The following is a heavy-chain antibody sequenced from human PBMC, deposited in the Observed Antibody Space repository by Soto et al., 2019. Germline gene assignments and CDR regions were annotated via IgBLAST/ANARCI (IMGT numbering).Heavy chain of an antibody. D-gene: IGHD6-19*01. CDR1: GGTFNTYA. CDR2: ISPMFGAA. CDR3: AREVQCHTPAFVY. V-gene: IGHV1-69*19. Sequence: QVQLVQSGAEMKKPGSSVKVSCQSSGGTFNTYAMNWVRQAPGQGPEWMGDISPMFGAANYAPKFQGRVNITADESTGTSYMQLSSLTSEDTALSFCAREVQCHTPAFVYWGQGTLVTVSS. J-gene: IGHJ4*02.